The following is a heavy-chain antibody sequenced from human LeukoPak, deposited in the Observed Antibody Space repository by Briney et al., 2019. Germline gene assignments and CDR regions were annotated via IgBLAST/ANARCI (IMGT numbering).Heavy chain of an antibody. J-gene: IGHJ3*02. V-gene: IGHV4-59*08. CDR2: IYNSGST. CDR1: GGSISSYY. D-gene: IGHD6-25*01. Sequence: KPSETLSLTCTVSGGSISSYYWSWVRQPPGKGLECIGYIYNSGSTNYNPSLKSRVSISVDTSKNQFSLKLSSVTAADTAVYYCARSAIDAFDIWGPGTMVTVSS. CDR3: ARSAIDAFDI.